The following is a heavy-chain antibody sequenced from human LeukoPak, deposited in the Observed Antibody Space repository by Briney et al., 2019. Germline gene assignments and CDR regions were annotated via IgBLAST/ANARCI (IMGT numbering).Heavy chain of an antibody. CDR3: AHRGYSYGYLAFDI. CDR1: GFSLSTSGVG. D-gene: IGHD5-18*01. V-gene: IGHV2-5*02. CDR2: IYWDDDK. Sequence: SGPTLVKPTQTLALTCTFSGFSLSTSGVGVGWIRQPPGNALEWLALIYWDDDKRYSPSLKSRLTITKDTSKNQVVLTMTNMDPVDTATYYCAHRGYSYGYLAFDIWGQGTMVTVSS. J-gene: IGHJ3*02.